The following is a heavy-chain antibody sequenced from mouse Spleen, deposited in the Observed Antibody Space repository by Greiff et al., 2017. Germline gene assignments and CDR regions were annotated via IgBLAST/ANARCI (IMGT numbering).Heavy chain of an antibody. CDR2: ISSGGGNT. D-gene: IGHD2-4*01. Sequence: EVKLVESGGGLVKLGGSLKLSCAASGFTFSSYAMSWVRQTPEKRLEWVATISSGGGNTYYPDSVKGRFTISRDNAKNTLYLQMSSLKSEDTAMYYCARRRYDYDGYYYAMDYWGQGTSVTVSS. CDR1: GFTFSSYA. V-gene: IGHV5-9*04. CDR3: ARRRYDYDGYYYAMDY. J-gene: IGHJ4*01.